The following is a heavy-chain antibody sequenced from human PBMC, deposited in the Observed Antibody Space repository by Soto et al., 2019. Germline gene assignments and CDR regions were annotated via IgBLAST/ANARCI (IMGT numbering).Heavy chain of an antibody. J-gene: IGHJ6*02. CDR1: GLTFSTYA. D-gene: IGHD5-12*01. Sequence: EVHLLEAGGDLVPPGGSLRISCTASGLTFSTYARSWVRQAPGKGLEWVAAIGGSVTGGRTYYADSGNDRFTISRDNSKKTVYLQMNSLRADDTAVDNCAKSPGGLDGYNSDYYGMDVWGPGTEVPVSS. V-gene: IGHV3-23*01. CDR3: AKSPGGLDGYNSDYYGMDV. CDR2: IGGSVTGGRT.